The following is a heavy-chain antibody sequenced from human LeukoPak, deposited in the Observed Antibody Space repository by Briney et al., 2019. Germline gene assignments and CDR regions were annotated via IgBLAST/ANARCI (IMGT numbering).Heavy chain of an antibody. Sequence: GGSLRLSCAASRFTFDDYAMHWVRQAPGKGLEWVSLISWDGGSTYYADSVKGRFTISRDNSKNSLYLQMNSLRAEDTALYYCAKDAAMDYYYYYMDVWGKGTTVTVSS. D-gene: IGHD5-24*01. J-gene: IGHJ6*03. V-gene: IGHV3-43D*03. CDR3: AKDAAMDYYYYYMDV. CDR1: RFTFDDYA. CDR2: ISWDGGST.